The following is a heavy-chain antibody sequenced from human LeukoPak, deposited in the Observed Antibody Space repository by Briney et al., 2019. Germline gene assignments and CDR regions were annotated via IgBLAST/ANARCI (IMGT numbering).Heavy chain of an antibody. Sequence: GGSLRLSCAASGFTFSSYAMIWVRQAPGKGLEWVSAISGSGGSTYYTDSVKGRFTISRDNSKNTLYLQMNSLRAEDTAVYYCAKVSGSYARNWFDPWGQGTLVTVSS. J-gene: IGHJ5*02. CDR2: ISGSGGST. V-gene: IGHV3-23*01. CDR1: GFTFSSYA. D-gene: IGHD3-16*01. CDR3: AKVSGSYARNWFDP.